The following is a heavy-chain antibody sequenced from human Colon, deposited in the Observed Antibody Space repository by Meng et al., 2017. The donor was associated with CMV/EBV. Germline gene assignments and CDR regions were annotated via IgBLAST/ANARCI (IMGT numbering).Heavy chain of an antibody. CDR2: VIPILGVA. Sequence: SCQASGGTFSRYAISWVRQAPGQGLEWMGRVIPILGVAYKAEKFQGRVAITADKSTNTAYMELSGLRSEDTALYYCAMGSSAVGFGSWGQGTLVTVSS. CDR3: AMGSSAVGFGS. CDR1: GGTFSRYA. J-gene: IGHJ5*01. V-gene: IGHV1-69*04. D-gene: IGHD6-6*01.